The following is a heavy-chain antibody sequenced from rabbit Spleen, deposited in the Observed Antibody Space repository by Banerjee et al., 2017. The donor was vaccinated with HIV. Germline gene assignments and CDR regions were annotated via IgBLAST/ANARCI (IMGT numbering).Heavy chain of an antibody. CDR2: IYADSSSFT. Sequence: QQLVESGGGLVKPGASLTLTCKASGFSFSRGYDMCWVRQAPGKGLECLACIYADSSSFTYYATWAKGRFTISRDTNENTVSLKMTSLTAADTATYFCVRDRANIGGDYGPYYFDLWGPGTLVTVS. CDR1: GFSFSRGYD. J-gene: IGHJ4*01. V-gene: IGHV1S40*01. CDR3: VRDRANIGGDYGPYYFDL. D-gene: IGHD2-1*01.